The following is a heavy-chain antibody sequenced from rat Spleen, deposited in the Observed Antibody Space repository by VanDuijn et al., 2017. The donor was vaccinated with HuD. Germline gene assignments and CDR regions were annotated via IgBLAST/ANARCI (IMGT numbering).Heavy chain of an antibody. J-gene: IGHJ2*01. CDR1: GFTFSNYG. V-gene: IGHV5-54*01. D-gene: IGHD1-11*01. CDR3: AALDYGGNDY. Sequence: EVKLVESGGDLVQPGNSLTLSCVASGFTFSNYGMHWIRRAPKKGLEWIAMIYYDSIKMNYADTVKGRFTISRDNSKNTLYLEMNSLRSEDTAVYYCAALDYGGNDYWGQGVMVTVSS. CDR2: IYYDSIKM.